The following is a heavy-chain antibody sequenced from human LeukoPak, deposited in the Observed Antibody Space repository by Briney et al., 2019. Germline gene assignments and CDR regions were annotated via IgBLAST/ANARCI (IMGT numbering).Heavy chain of an antibody. Sequence: GGSLRLSCAASGFTFSSYAMNWVRQAPGKGLEWVAVISYDGSSKYYADSVKGRFTISRDNSKNTLYLQMNSLRAEDTAVYYCAKGEDSYGFFDYWGQGTLVTVSS. D-gene: IGHD5-18*01. CDR2: ISYDGSSK. V-gene: IGHV3-30*04. J-gene: IGHJ4*02. CDR3: AKGEDSYGFFDY. CDR1: GFTFSSYA.